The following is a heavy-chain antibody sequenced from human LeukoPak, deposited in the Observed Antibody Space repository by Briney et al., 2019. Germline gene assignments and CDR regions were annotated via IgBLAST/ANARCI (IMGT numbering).Heavy chain of an antibody. Sequence: SETLSLTCTASGGSISSSSYYWGWIRQPPGTGLEWIGNINYGGSGSTYYNPSLKSRVTISVDTSRSQFSLKLNSVTAADTAVYYCARLPTGYPNWFDPWGQGTLVTVSS. CDR2: INYGGSGST. J-gene: IGHJ5*02. D-gene: IGHD3-9*01. V-gene: IGHV4-39*01. CDR1: GGSISSSSYY. CDR3: ARLPTGYPNWFDP.